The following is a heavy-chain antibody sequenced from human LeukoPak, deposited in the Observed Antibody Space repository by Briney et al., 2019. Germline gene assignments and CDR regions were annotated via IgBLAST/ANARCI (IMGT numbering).Heavy chain of an antibody. V-gene: IGHV3-11*01. J-gene: IGHJ5*02. D-gene: IGHD3-10*01. CDR1: GFTFSDYY. CDR2: ISSSGSTI. Sequence: PGGSLRLSCAASGFTFSDYYMSWIRQAPGKGLEWVSYISSSGSTIYYADSVKGRFTISRDNAKNSLYLQMNSLRAEDTAVYYCARGPKVRWFGEKALRNNWFDPWGQGTLVTVSS. CDR3: ARGPKVRWFGEKALRNNWFDP.